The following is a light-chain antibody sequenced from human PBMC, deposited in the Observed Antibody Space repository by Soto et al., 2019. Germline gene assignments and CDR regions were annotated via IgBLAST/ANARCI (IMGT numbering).Light chain of an antibody. CDR2: TVS. CDR1: QTIGRY. V-gene: IGKV1-39*01. J-gene: IGKJ1*01. Sequence: DIQMTQSPSSLSASVGDRVTITCRASQTIGRYLNWYRQKPGKAPNLLIYTVSNLQGGVPSRFSGSGSGTEFTLTISSLQPEDFATYYCQQSYNTPWTFGQGTKVEIK. CDR3: QQSYNTPWT.